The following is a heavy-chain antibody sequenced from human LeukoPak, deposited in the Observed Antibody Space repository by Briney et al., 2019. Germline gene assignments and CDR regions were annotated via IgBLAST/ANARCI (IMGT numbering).Heavy chain of an antibody. V-gene: IGHV4-34*01. Sequence: SETLSLTCAVYGGSFSGYYWSWIRQPPGKGLEWIGEINQSGSTNYNPSLKSRVTISIDTSRNQFSLKLSSVTAADTAVYYCGGYDILTGYYWGQGTLVTVSS. D-gene: IGHD3-9*01. CDR1: GGSFSGYY. CDR3: GGYDILTGYY. J-gene: IGHJ4*02. CDR2: INQSGST.